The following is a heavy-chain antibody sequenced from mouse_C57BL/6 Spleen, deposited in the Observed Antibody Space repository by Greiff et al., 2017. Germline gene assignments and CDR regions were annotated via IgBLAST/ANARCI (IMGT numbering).Heavy chain of an antibody. Sequence: QAQLKESGAELVRPGASVTLSCKASGYTFTDYEMHWVKQTPVHGLEWIGAIDPETGGTAYNQKFKGKAILTADKSSSTAYMELRSLTSEDSAVYYCTREDQLDYAMDYWGQGTSVTVSS. J-gene: IGHJ4*01. CDR1: GYTFTDYE. CDR2: IDPETGGT. V-gene: IGHV1-15*01. CDR3: TREDQLDYAMDY. D-gene: IGHD4-1*02.